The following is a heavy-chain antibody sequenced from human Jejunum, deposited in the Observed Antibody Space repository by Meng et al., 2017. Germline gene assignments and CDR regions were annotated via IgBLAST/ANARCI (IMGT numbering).Heavy chain of an antibody. CDR1: GLTVSRNY. V-gene: IGHV3-66*01. J-gene: IGHJ4*02. Sequence: VGLVGSGGTLVKPGGSLRLSCAASGLTVSRNYMSWVRQAPGKGLEWVSVIYSGGSTYYGDSVKGRFTISRDNSKNMLYLQMNSLRAEDTAVYYCARGWHSGYDFVPFDYWGQGTLVTVSS. CDR2: IYSGGST. D-gene: IGHD5-12*01. CDR3: ARGWHSGYDFVPFDY.